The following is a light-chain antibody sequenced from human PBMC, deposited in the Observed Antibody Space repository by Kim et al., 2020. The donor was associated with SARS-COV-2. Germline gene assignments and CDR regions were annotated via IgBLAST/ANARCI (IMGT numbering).Light chain of an antibody. V-gene: IGKV1-5*03. CDR3: QQYSSYST. CDR2: RAS. Sequence: LSESVGDRVTIICRASRSVSVWVAWYQQKTGKAPKLLIARASSLRSGVPSRFSGSGSGTEFSLTISSLQPEDFATYYCQQYSSYSTFGPGTKLEI. J-gene: IGKJ2*01. CDR1: RSVSVW.